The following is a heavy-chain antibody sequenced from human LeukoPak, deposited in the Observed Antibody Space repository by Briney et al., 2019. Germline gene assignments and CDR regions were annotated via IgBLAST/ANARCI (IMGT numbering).Heavy chain of an antibody. CDR2: ISGSGGST. J-gene: IGHJ4*02. D-gene: IGHD3-22*01. CDR1: GFTFSIYA. V-gene: IGHV3-23*01. CDR3: AKDHSGVWYYYDSSGLRGPFDY. Sequence: PGGSLRLSCAASGFTFSIYAMSWVRQAPGKGLEWVSAISGSGGSTYYADSVKGRFTISRDNSKNTLYLQMNSLRAEDTAVYYCAKDHSGVWYYYDSSGLRGPFDYWGQGTLVTVSS.